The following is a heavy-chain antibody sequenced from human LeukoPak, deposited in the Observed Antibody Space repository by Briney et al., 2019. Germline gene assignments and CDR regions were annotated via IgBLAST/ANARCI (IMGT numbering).Heavy chain of an antibody. Sequence: PGGSLRLSCAASGFTFDDYPMHWVRQAPGKGLEWVSLISWDGTSTYDADSVKGRFTISRDDSKKSLFLQMNSLKTEDTALYYCAKDMGYESAMGFDYWGQGTLVTVSS. CDR2: ISWDGTST. V-gene: IGHV3-43*01. J-gene: IGHJ4*02. CDR1: GFTFDDYP. D-gene: IGHD2-8*01. CDR3: AKDMGYESAMGFDY.